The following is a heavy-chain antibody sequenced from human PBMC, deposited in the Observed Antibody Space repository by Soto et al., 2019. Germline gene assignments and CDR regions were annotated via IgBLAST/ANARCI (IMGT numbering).Heavy chain of an antibody. Sequence: EVHLVESGGGLVQPGRSLRLSCVASGFTFDDYAMHWVRQAPGKGLEWVAGFSWNSGNIGYADAVKGRLTISRDNAKNSLYLQMNSLRPDDTALYYCAKDRDPGETTDGGEYFDYWGQGTLVTVSS. J-gene: IGHJ4*02. D-gene: IGHD3-16*01. CDR3: AKDRDPGETTDGGEYFDY. CDR1: GFTFDDYA. V-gene: IGHV3-9*01. CDR2: FSWNSGNI.